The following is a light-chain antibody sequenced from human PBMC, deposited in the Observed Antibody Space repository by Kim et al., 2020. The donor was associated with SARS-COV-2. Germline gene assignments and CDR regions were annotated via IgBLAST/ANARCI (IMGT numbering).Light chain of an antibody. J-gene: IGKJ1*01. CDR1: QSVSSW. Sequence: ASVGDRVTITGRASQSVSSWLAWYQQKPGKAPKLLIYKASSLESGVPSRFSGSGSGTEFTLTISSLQPDDFATYYCQQYNSDSQTFGQGTKVDIK. CDR2: KAS. CDR3: QQYNSDSQT. V-gene: IGKV1-5*03.